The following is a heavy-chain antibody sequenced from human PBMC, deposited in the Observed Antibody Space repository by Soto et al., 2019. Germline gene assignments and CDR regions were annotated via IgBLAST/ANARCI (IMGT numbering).Heavy chain of an antibody. V-gene: IGHV3-23*01. D-gene: IGHD2-21*01. CDR1: GFTFSSYA. Sequence: EVQLLESGGGLVQPGGTLRLSCAASGFTFSSYAMSWVRQAPGKGLVWVSAISGSGCSTYYSDSVKGLFTISRHNSKNPQHLQMHSLRAEDTAVYYCVIWPPYYVDYWGQGTLVTVSS. CDR2: ISGSGCST. J-gene: IGHJ4*02. CDR3: VIWPPYYVDY.